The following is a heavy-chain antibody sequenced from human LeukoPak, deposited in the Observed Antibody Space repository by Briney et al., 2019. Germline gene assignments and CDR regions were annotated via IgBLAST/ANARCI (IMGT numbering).Heavy chain of an antibody. V-gene: IGHV3-53*01. D-gene: IGHD2-2*01. CDR1: GFTVSSNY. CDR2: IYSGGST. J-gene: IGHJ4*02. Sequence: PGGSLRLSCAASGFTVSSNYMSWVRQAPGKGLEWVSVIYSGGSTYYADSVKGRFTISRDNSKNTLYLQMNSLRAEDTAVYYCARAGYCSSTSCYGLDYWGQGTLVTVSS. CDR3: ARAGYCSSTSCYGLDY.